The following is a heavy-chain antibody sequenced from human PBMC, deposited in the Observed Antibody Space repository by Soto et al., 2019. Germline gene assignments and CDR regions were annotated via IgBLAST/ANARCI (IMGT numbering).Heavy chain of an antibody. CDR1: GDSVSSNSAA. Sequence: SQTLSLTCAISGDSVSSNSAAWNWIRQSPSRGLEWLGRTYYRSKWYNDYAVSVKSRITINPDTSKNQFSLQLNSVTPEDTAVYYCARSTERSGAFRFLEWLPAPFDYWGQGTLVTVS. CDR3: ARSTERSGAFRFLEWLPAPFDY. J-gene: IGHJ4*02. V-gene: IGHV6-1*01. D-gene: IGHD3-3*01. CDR2: TYYRSKWYN.